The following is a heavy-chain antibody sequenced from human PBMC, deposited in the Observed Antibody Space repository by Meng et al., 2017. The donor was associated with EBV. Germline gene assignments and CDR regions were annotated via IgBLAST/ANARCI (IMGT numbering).Heavy chain of an antibody. J-gene: IGHJ4*02. CDR3: ARVGIAVAGTGDY. V-gene: IGHV1-2*06. CDR1: GYTFTGYY. D-gene: IGHD6-19*01. Sequence: QVALVQAGAEVKKPGASVKVSCKAAGYTFTGYYMHWVRQAPGQGLEWMGRINPNSGGTNYAQKFQGRVTMTRDTSISTAYMELSRLRSDDTAVYYCARVGIAVAGTGDYWGQGTLVTVSS. CDR2: INPNSGGT.